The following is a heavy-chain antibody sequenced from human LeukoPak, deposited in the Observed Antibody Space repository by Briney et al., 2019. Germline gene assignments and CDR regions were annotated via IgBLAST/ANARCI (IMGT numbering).Heavy chain of an antibody. V-gene: IGHV4-59*01. J-gene: IGHJ3*02. CDR3: ARGYTPDTFDI. Sequence: SETLSLTCTVSGGSISTYYWSWISQPPGKGLEWIAHVYYSGNTNYNPSLKSRVTISVDTSKNHFSLGLSSVTAADTAVYYCARGYTPDTFDIWGQGTMVSVSS. CDR2: VYYSGNT. D-gene: IGHD5-18*01. CDR1: GGSISTYY.